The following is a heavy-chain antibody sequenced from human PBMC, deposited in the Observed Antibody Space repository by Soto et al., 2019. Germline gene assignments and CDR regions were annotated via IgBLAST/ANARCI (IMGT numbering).Heavy chain of an antibody. J-gene: IGHJ6*02. V-gene: IGHV3-30-3*01. CDR3: ARDGSAIVVVVAATDGMDV. D-gene: IGHD2-15*01. Sequence: GGSLRLSCAASGFTFSSYAMHWVRQAPGKGLEWVAVISYDGSNKYYADSVKGRFTISRDNSKNTLYLQMNSLRAEDTAVYYCARDGSAIVVVVAATDGMDVWGQGTTVTVSS. CDR2: ISYDGSNK. CDR1: GFTFSSYA.